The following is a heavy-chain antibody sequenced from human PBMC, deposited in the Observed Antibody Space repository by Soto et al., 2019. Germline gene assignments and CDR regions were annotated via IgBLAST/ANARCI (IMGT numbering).Heavy chain of an antibody. CDR1: GLPCISYA. CDR2: ISSSSSTI. D-gene: IGHD4-17*01. Sequence: GGSLRLSCPASGLPCISYARNGVRRAPGKGLEWVSYISSSSSTIYYADSVKGRFTISRDNAKNSLYLQMNSLRAEDTAVYYCARVGPQYGDLTSWGQGTLVTVSS. CDR3: ARVGPQYGDLTS. V-gene: IGHV3-48*01. J-gene: IGHJ5*02.